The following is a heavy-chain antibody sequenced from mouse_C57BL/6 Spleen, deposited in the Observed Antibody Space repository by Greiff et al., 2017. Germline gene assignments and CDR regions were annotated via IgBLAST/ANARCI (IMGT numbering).Heavy chain of an antibody. D-gene: IGHD1-1*01. V-gene: IGHV7-3*01. Sequence: EVKLVESGGGLVQPGGSLSLSCAASGFTFTDYYMSWVRQPPGKALEWLGFIRNKANGYTTEYSASVKGRFTISRDNSQSILYLQMNALRAEDSATYYCARDYYGSSYPHWYFDVWGTGTTVTVSS. J-gene: IGHJ1*03. CDR1: GFTFTDYY. CDR2: IRNKANGYTT. CDR3: ARDYYGSSYPHWYFDV.